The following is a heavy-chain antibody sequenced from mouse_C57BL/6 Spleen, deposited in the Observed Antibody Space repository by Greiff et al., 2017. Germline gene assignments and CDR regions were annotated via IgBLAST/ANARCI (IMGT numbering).Heavy chain of an antibody. CDR2: IDPSDSYT. D-gene: IGHD1-1*01. J-gene: IGHJ3*01. CDR1: GYTFTSYW. Sequence: QVQLKQPGAELVMPGASVKLSCKASGYTFTSYWMHWVKQRPGQGLEWIGEIDPSDSYTNYNQKFKGKSTLTVDKSSSTAYMQLSSLTSEDSAVYYSARSSCGSSYRFAYWGQGTLVTVSA. V-gene: IGHV1-69*01. CDR3: ARSSCGSSYRFAY.